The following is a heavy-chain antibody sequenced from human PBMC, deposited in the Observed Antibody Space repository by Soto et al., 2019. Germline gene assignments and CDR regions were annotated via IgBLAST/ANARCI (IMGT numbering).Heavy chain of an antibody. CDR2: ISGSGVST. D-gene: IGHD5-18*01. V-gene: IGHV3-23*01. Sequence: EVQLLESGGGLVQPGGSLRLSCAASGFTFSSYAMSWVRQAPGKGLEWVSAISGSGVSTYYADSVKGRFTISRDNSKNTLYLQMNSLRAEDTAVYYCAKDRGYSYGYTPTDYWGQGTLVTGSS. CDR1: GFTFSSYA. CDR3: AKDRGYSYGYTPTDY. J-gene: IGHJ4*02.